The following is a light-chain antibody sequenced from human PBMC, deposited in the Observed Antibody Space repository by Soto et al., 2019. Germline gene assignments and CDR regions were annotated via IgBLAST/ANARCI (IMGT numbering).Light chain of an antibody. CDR2: HVS. CDR3: SSYASSSTLNV. J-gene: IGLJ1*01. CDR1: SSDVGGYNY. Sequence: QSALTQPASVSGSPGQSITSSCTGTSSDVGGYNYVSWYQQHPGKAPKLMIYHVSNRPSGVSNRFSGAKSGNTASLTISGLQAEDEADYYCSSYASSSTLNVFGDGTKVTVL. V-gene: IGLV2-14*03.